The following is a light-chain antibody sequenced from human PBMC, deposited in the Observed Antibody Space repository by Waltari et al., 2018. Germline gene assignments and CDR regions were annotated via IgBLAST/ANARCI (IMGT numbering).Light chain of an antibody. V-gene: IGKV3-15*01. J-gene: IGKJ1*01. Sequence: EIVMTQSPATLSVSPGERATLSCSASHSVTSNLAWYQQKPGQAPRLLIFGASTRATDIPARFSGSGSGTEFTLTISSLQSEDFAVYYCLQYNDWPPWTFGQGTKVEIK. CDR2: GAS. CDR1: HSVTSN. CDR3: LQYNDWPPWT.